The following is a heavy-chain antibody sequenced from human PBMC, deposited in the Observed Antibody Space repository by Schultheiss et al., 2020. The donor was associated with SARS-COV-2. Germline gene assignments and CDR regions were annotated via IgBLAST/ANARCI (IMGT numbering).Heavy chain of an antibody. CDR2: ISSSSSYI. D-gene: IGHD6-13*01. CDR3: ARDSLPAAGLLDY. J-gene: IGHJ4*02. V-gene: IGHV3-21*01. CDR1: GFTFSSYG. Sequence: GESLKISCAASGFTFSSYGMNWVRQAPGKGLEWVSSISSSSSYIYYADSVKGRFTISRDNAKNSLYLQMNSLRAEDTAVYYCARDSLPAAGLLDYWGQGTLVTVSS.